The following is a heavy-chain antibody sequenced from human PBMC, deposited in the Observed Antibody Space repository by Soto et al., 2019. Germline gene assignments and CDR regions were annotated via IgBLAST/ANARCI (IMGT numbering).Heavy chain of an antibody. D-gene: IGHD6-13*01. Sequence: GESLKISRKGSGYNFNPYWIGWVRPMAGKGLEWMGVIYPGDSDTRYSPSLQGQVTISADKPSSAAYLQWSSLQASDTATYYCARSLVNGTYEAFDIWGQGTMVTVSS. V-gene: IGHV5-51*01. J-gene: IGHJ3*02. CDR1: GYNFNPYW. CDR3: ARSLVNGTYEAFDI. CDR2: IYPGDSDT.